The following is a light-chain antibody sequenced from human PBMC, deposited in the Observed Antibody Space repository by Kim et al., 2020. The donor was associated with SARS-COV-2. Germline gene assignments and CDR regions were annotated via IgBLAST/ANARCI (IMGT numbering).Light chain of an antibody. Sequence: VSPGERATLSCWASQSINSKLVCYQPKSGQAPRLLIYGSSTRATGIPARFSGSGSGTDFTITISGLQSEDFAVYYCQQYSDWPLTFGQGTKVDIK. CDR3: QQYSDWPLT. CDR1: QSINSK. V-gene: IGKV3-15*01. J-gene: IGKJ1*01. CDR2: GSS.